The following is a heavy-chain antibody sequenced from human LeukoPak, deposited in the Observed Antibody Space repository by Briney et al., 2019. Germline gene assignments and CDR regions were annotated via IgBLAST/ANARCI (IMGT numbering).Heavy chain of an antibody. CDR2: INHSGST. CDR1: GGSFSGYY. D-gene: IGHD3-16*01. V-gene: IGHV4-34*01. Sequence: SETLSLTCAVYGGSFSGYYWSWIRQPPGKGLEWIGEINHSGSTNYNPSLKSRVTISVDTSKNQFSLKLSSVTAADTAVYYCARGRRWGGPNPHYWGQGTLVTVSS. CDR3: ARGRRWGGPNPHY. J-gene: IGHJ4*02.